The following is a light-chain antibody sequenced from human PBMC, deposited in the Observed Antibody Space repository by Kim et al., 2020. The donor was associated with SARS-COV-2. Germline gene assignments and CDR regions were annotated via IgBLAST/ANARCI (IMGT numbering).Light chain of an antibody. CDR2: SND. V-gene: IGLV1-44*01. CDR1: SSNIGSNV. CDR3: VAWDDSLNGSV. J-gene: IGLJ3*02. Sequence: GQRFTISCSGSSSNIGSNVVNWYQQLPGTAPKLLIYSNDYRPSGVPDRFSGSKSGTSASLAISGLQSEDEADYYCVAWDDSLNGSVFGGGTQLTVL.